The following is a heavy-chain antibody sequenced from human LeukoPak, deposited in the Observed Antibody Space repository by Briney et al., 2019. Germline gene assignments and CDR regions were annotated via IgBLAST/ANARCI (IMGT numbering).Heavy chain of an antibody. D-gene: IGHD6-13*01. Sequence: SETLSPTCTVSGGSISSGNYYWSWIRQPAGKGLEWIGRVYASGSTDYNPSLKSRVTISVDTSKNQFSLKLSSVTAADTAVYYCARDRYSSSWYEGSWFDPWGQGTLVTVSS. J-gene: IGHJ5*02. CDR2: VYASGST. CDR1: GGSISSGNYY. CDR3: ARDRYSSSWYEGSWFDP. V-gene: IGHV4-61*02.